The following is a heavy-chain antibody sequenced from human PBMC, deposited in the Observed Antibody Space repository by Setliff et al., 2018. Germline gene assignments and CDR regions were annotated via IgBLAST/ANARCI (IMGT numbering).Heavy chain of an antibody. J-gene: IGHJ4*02. CDR1: GGSISTYY. D-gene: IGHD5-18*01. V-gene: IGHV4-4*07. Sequence: SETLSLTCTVAGGSISTYYWSWIRRPAGKGLEWIGRVFVSGSTNYNPSLKSRVTMSVDTSRNQFSLKLTSVTAADTAIYYCAGRPQNTPMGPCDYWGQGTLVTVSS. CDR2: VFVSGST. CDR3: AGRPQNTPMGPCDY.